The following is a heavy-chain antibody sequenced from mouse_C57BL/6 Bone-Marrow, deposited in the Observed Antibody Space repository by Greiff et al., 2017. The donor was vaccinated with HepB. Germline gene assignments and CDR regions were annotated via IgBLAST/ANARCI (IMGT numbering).Heavy chain of an antibody. D-gene: IGHD1-1*01. CDR1: GYSITSGYY. V-gene: IGHV3-6*01. J-gene: IGHJ4*01. CDR3: ARVYYLYAMDY. CDR2: ISYDGSN. Sequence: EVKVEESGPGLVKPSQSLSLTCSVTGYSITSGYYWNWIRQFPGNKLEWMGYISYDGSNNYNPSLKNRISITRDTSKNQFFLKLNSVTTEDTATYYCARVYYLYAMDYWGQGTSVTVSS.